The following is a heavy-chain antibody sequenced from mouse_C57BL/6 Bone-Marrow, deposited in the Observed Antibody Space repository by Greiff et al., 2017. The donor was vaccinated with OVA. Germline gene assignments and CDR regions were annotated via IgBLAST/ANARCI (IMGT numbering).Heavy chain of an antibody. J-gene: IGHJ4*01. CDR3: ARRYSKNLWAMDY. D-gene: IGHD2-5*01. CDR1: GYTFTDYY. Sequence: EVQLQQSGPELVKPGASVKISCKASGYTFTDYYMNWVKQSHGRSLEWIGDINPNNGGTSYNQKFKGKATLTVDKSSSTAYMELRSLTSEDSAVYYCARRYSKNLWAMDYWGQGTSVTVSS. V-gene: IGHV1-26*01. CDR2: INPNNGGT.